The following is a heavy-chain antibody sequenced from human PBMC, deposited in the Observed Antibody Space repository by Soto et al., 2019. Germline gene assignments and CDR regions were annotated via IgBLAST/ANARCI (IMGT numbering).Heavy chain of an antibody. Sequence: VQLVASGGGLVQPGGSLRLSCAASGFTFSSYWMHWVRQGPGKGLVWVSRVNSDESSTSYADSVKGRCTISRDSAMTPLDQQMSSLRVEDTALYYCVYIELGSTAVVTDREANCYWCQGNPANVSS. D-gene: IGHD2-21*02. CDR3: VYIELGSTAVVTDREANCY. CDR2: VNSDESST. V-gene: IGHV3-74*01. CDR1: GFTFSSYW. J-gene: IGHJ4*02.